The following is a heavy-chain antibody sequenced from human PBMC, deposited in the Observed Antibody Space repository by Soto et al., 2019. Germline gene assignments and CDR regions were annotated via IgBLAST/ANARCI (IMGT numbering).Heavy chain of an antibody. J-gene: IGHJ4*02. Sequence: SETLSLTCTVSGGSISNNNCYWGWIRQPPGKGLEWIGNIYYRGTTYYNPSLKSRVTISVDTSKNQFSLKLSSVTAADAAVYFCARASVKMSGTDFDYWGQGTLVTVSS. CDR3: ARASVKMSGTDFDY. CDR2: IYYRGTT. D-gene: IGHD6-13*01. CDR1: GGSISNNNCY. V-gene: IGHV4-39*01.